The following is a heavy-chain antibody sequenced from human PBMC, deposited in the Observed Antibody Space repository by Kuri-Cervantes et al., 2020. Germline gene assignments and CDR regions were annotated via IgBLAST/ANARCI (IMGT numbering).Heavy chain of an antibody. Sequence: ASVKVSCKASGYTFTGYYMHWVRQAPGQGLEWMGWINPNSGGTNYAQKFQGRVTMTRDTPISTAYMELSRLRSDDTAVYYCARLREIYYGSGSDYFDYWGQGTLVTVSS. V-gene: IGHV1-2*02. CDR1: GYTFTGYY. J-gene: IGHJ4*02. D-gene: IGHD3-10*01. CDR2: INPNSGGT. CDR3: ARLREIYYGSGSDYFDY.